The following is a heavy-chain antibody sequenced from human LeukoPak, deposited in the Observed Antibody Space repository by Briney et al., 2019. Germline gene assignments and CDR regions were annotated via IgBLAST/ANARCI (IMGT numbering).Heavy chain of an antibody. D-gene: IGHD1-26*01. J-gene: IGHJ3*02. V-gene: IGHV1-24*01. Sequence: ASVKVSCKVSGYTLTELSMHWVRQAPGKGLEWMGGFDPEDGETIYAQKFQGRVTMTEDTSTDTAYMELSSLRSEDTAVYYCATARIVGATTDDAFDIWGQGTMVTVSS. CDR3: ATARIVGATTDDAFDI. CDR1: GYTLTELS. CDR2: FDPEDGET.